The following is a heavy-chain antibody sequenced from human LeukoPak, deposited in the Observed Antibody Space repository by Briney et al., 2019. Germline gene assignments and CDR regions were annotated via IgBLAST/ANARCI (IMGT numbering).Heavy chain of an antibody. CDR1: GYSFTSYW. CDR3: ARRAYCSSTSCSGYYYMDV. Sequence: GESLKISCKGSGYSFTSYWIGWVRQMPGKGLEWMGIIYPGDYDTRYSPSFQGQVTISADKSISTAYLQWSSLKASDTAMYYCARRAYCSSTSCSGYYYMDVWGKGTTVSVSS. V-gene: IGHV5-51*01. D-gene: IGHD2-2*01. CDR2: IYPGDYDT. J-gene: IGHJ6*03.